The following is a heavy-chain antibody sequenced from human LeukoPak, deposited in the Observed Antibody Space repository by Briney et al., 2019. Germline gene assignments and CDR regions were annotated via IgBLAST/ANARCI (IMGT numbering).Heavy chain of an antibody. D-gene: IGHD3-10*01. J-gene: IGHJ3*02. V-gene: IGHV3-48*01. CDR3: AREGVKGAFDI. CDR2: ISSDSVTI. Sequence: GGSLRLSCAASGLALSGYSMNWVRQAPGKGLEWVAYISSDSVTIHYADSVKGRFTISRDNSKNTLYLQMNSLRAEDTAVYYCAREGVKGAFDIWGQGTMVTVSS. CDR1: GLALSGYS.